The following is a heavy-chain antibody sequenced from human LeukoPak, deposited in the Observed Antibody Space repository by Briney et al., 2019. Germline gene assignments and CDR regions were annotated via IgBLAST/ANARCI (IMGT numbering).Heavy chain of an antibody. V-gene: IGHV1-2*06. Sequence: ASVKVSCKASGYTFTGYYMHWVRQAPGQGPEWMGRINPNSGDTNYGQKFQGRVTMTRDTSISTAYMELSRLRSDDTAVYYCATTPDYYDSSGDYWGQGTLVTVSS. CDR1: GYTFTGYY. J-gene: IGHJ4*02. D-gene: IGHD3-22*01. CDR2: INPNSGDT. CDR3: ATTPDYYDSSGDY.